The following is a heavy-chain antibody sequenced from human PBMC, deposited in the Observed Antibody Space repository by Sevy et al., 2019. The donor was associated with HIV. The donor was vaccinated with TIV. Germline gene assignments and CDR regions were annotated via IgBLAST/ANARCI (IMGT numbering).Heavy chain of an antibody. J-gene: IGHJ4*02. V-gene: IGHV3-30*18. Sequence: GGSLRLSCAASGFTFSSYGMHWVRQAPGKGLEWVAVISYDGSNKYYADSVKRRFTISRDNSKNTLYLQMNSLRAEDTAVYYCAKGEYYYDSSGPARGLNFDYWGQGTLVTVSS. CDR2: ISYDGSNK. CDR3: AKGEYYYDSSGPARGLNFDY. D-gene: IGHD3-22*01. CDR1: GFTFSSYG.